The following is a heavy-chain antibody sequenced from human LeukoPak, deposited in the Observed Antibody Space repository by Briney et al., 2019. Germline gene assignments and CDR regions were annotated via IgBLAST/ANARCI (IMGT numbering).Heavy chain of an antibody. CDR3: ARGTVVFGMDV. CDR2: TYYSGST. D-gene: IGHD2-15*01. J-gene: IGHJ6*02. V-gene: IGHV4-59*01. CDR1: GGSISSYY. Sequence: SETLSLTCTISGGSISSYYWSWIRQPPGKGLDWIGYTYYSGSTNYNPSLKSRVTMSVDTSKNQFSLKLSSVTAADTAVYYCARGTVVFGMDVWGQGTTVTVSS.